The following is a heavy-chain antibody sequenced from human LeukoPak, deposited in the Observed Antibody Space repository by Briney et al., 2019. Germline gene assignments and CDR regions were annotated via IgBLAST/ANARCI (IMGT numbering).Heavy chain of an antibody. CDR3: ATLTVATSFDY. CDR2: ISSSGTTI. D-gene: IGHD5-12*01. CDR1: GFSFSVYE. V-gene: IGHV3-48*03. J-gene: IGHJ4*02. Sequence: GGSLRLSCAASGFSFSVYEMHWVRQAPGKGLEWISDISSSGTTIYYADSVKGRFTISRDNAKNSPYLQMNSLRAEDTAVYYCATLTVATSFDYWGQGTLVTVSS.